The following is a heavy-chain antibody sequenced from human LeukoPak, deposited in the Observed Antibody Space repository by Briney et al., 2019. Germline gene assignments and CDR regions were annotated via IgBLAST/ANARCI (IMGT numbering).Heavy chain of an antibody. J-gene: IGHJ4*02. CDR2: IYYSAST. CDR3: ASSYSSSWELDY. V-gene: IGHV4-59*08. CDR1: GGSISSYY. Sequence: PSETLSLTCTVSGGSISSYYWSWIRQPPGKGLEWIGYIYYSASTNYNPSLKSRVTISVDTSKNQFSLKLSSVTAADTAVYYCASSYSSSWELDYWGQGTLVTVSS. D-gene: IGHD6-13*01.